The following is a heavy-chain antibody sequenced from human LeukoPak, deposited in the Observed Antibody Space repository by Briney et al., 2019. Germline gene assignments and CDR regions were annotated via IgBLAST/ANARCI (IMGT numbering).Heavy chain of an antibody. CDR2: ISYSGTT. CDR3: ARDFSSSSTVYYYYYMDV. CDR1: GGSFSGYY. Sequence: SETLSLTCAVYGGSFSGYYWGWVRQPPGEGLEWIGTISYSGTTYYSPSLKSRVTISLDTSKNQFSLKLSSVTAADTAIYYCARDFSSSSTVYYYYYMDVWGKGTTVTVSS. J-gene: IGHJ6*03. D-gene: IGHD6-6*01. V-gene: IGHV4-34*01.